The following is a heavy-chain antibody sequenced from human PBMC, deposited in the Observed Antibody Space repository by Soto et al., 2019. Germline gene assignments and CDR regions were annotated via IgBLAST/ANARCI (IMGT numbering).Heavy chain of an antibody. CDR3: ARRSGTTFY. D-gene: IGHD1-1*01. J-gene: IGHJ4*02. Sequence: VSSGSINSKNWWTWVRQSPGKGLEWIGEIYHSGSTNYNPALKSRVSISVDESKNQFSLKVYSVTAADTAMYYCARRSGTTFYWGQGTLVTVAS. V-gene: IGHV4-4*02. CDR2: IYHSGST. CDR1: SGSINSKNW.